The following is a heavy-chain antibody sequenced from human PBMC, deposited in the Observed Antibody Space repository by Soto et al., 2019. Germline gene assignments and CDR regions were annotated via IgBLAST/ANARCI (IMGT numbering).Heavy chain of an antibody. CDR2: ISSSSSTI. J-gene: IGHJ6*03. V-gene: IGHV3-48*01. CDR1: GFTFSSYS. CDR3: ARSITIFGVVIILYYYYYMDV. D-gene: IGHD3-3*01. Sequence: EVQLVESGGGLVQPGGSLRLSCAASGFTFSSYSMNWVRQAPGKGLEWVSYISSSSSTIYYADSVKGRFTISRDNAKKSLYLQMNSLRAEDTAVYYCARSITIFGVVIILYYYYYMDVWGKGTTVTVSS.